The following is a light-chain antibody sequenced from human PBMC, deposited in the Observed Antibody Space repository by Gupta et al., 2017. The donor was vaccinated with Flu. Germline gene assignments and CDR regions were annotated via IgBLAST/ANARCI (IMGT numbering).Light chain of an antibody. V-gene: IGLV2-14*01. CDR2: DVT. Sequence: QSALTQPASVSGSPGQSITISCTGTSSDVGRSDYVSWYQQHPDKAPNLIIYDVTNRPSGVSSRVSGSKSGNTASLTISGLQAEDETDYYCSSYTSGSTFYVFGTGTKVTVL. CDR1: SSDVGRSDY. CDR3: SSYTSGSTFYV. J-gene: IGLJ1*01.